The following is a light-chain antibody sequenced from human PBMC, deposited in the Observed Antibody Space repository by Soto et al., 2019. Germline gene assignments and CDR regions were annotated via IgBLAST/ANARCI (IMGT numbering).Light chain of an antibody. Sequence: DIVMTQSPDSLAVSLGERATINCKSSQSVLYSSNNKNYLAWYQQKPGQPPKLLIYWASTRESGVPDRFSGSGSETDFTLTISSLPAEDVAVYYCQQYYSTPPTFGGGTKVEIK. CDR1: QSVLYSSNNKNY. J-gene: IGKJ4*01. CDR3: QQYYSTPPT. CDR2: WAS. V-gene: IGKV4-1*01.